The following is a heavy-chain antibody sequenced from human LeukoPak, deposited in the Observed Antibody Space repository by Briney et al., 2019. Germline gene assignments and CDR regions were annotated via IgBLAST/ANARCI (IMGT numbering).Heavy chain of an antibody. CDR3: AKYGNSGWVIDN. D-gene: IGHD6-19*01. CDR2: IYYTGGT. CDR1: GGSIGSDY. Sequence: SETLSLTCTVSGGSIGSDYWTWIRQPPGKGLEYIGYIYYTGGTNYNPSLKSRLTISVDTSKNQFSLKLSSVTAADTAVYFCAKYGNSGWVIDNWGQGTLVTVSS. V-gene: IGHV4-59*08. J-gene: IGHJ4*02.